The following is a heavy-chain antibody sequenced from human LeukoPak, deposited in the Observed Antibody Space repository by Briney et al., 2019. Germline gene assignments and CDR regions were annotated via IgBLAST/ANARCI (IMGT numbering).Heavy chain of an antibody. Sequence: SETLSLTCAVYGGSFSGYYWSWIRQPPGKGLEWIGEINHSGSTNYNPSLKSRVTISVDTSKNQFSLKLSSVTAADTAVYYCARLSARGYGSGSPPPYYYYYYGMDVWGQGTTVTVSS. CDR3: ARLSARGYGSGSPPPYYYYYYGMDV. J-gene: IGHJ6*02. CDR1: GGSFSGYY. D-gene: IGHD3-10*01. CDR2: INHSGST. V-gene: IGHV4-34*01.